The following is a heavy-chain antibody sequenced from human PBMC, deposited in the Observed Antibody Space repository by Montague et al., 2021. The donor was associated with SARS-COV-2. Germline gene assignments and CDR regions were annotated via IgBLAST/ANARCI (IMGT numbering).Heavy chain of an antibody. D-gene: IGHD6-19*01. CDR1: GFTFSSYW. CDR3: ARERQDSSGWSTYWYFDL. J-gene: IGHJ2*01. V-gene: IGHV3-7*01. CDR2: IEEDGSGK. Sequence: SLRLSCAASGFTFSSYWMSWVRQAPGKGLEWVANIEEDGSGKYYMDSVKGRFTISRDDAKNSLSLQMNSLRAEDTAVYYCARERQDSSGWSTYWYFDLWGRGTLVTVSS.